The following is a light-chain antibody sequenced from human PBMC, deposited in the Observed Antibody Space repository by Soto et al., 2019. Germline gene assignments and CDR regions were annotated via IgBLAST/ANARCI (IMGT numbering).Light chain of an antibody. CDR2: LGS. CDR3: MQALHTAIT. Sequence: DIVLTQSPLSLPVTPGEPAAISCRSSQSLLYRNGYHFLDWFLQKPGQSPQLLIYLGSNRASGVPDRFSGSGSGTDFTLRISRVEAEDVGIYSCMQALHTAITFGQGTRLEIK. J-gene: IGKJ5*01. CDR1: QSLLYRNGYHF. V-gene: IGKV2-28*01.